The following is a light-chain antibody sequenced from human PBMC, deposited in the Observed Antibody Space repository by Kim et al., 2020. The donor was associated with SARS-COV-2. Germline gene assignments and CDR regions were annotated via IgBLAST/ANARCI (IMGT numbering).Light chain of an antibody. CDR3: AAWDDALNGWM. V-gene: IGLV1-44*01. J-gene: IGLJ7*01. CDR1: SSNIGSRT. Sequence: QPVLTQPPSTSGTPGQRVIISCSGSSSNIGSRTVNWFQQVPGAAPKLLIYSNNKRRSGVPDRFSASKSGTAASLVITGLQSEDEADYYCAAWDDALNGWMFGGGTQLTVL. CDR2: SNN.